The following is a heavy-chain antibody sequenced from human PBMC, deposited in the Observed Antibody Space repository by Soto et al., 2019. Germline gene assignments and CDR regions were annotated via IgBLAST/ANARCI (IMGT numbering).Heavy chain of an antibody. Sequence: QVPLVQSGAEVKKPGASVKVSCKASGYTFTSYGISWVRQAPGQGLEWMGWISAYNGNTNYAQKLQGRVTMTTDTSTSTAYMELRSLRSDDTAVYYCARVVPPSNWNYRGWFDPWGQGTLVTVSS. J-gene: IGHJ5*02. CDR1: GYTFTSYG. CDR3: ARVVPPSNWNYRGWFDP. V-gene: IGHV1-18*01. CDR2: ISAYNGNT. D-gene: IGHD1-7*01.